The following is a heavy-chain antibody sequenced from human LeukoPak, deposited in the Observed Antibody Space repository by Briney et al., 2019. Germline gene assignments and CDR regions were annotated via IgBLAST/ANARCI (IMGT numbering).Heavy chain of an antibody. J-gene: IGHJ6*03. CDR1: GGSFSAYY. CDR3: ARGVDDSATFFYSYYMDV. V-gene: IGHV4-34*01. D-gene: IGHD2/OR15-2a*01. CDR2: ISHSGNS. Sequence: SETLSLTCAVYGGSFSAYYYSWSWIRQPPGRGLEWIGEISHSGNSNDNPSLKSRVTIAIDTCKNQFSLRLSSVTAADTAVYYCARGVDDSATFFYSYYMDVWGKGTTVTVSS.